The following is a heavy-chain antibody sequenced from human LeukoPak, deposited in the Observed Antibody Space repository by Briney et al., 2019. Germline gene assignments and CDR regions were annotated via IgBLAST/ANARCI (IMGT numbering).Heavy chain of an antibody. J-gene: IGHJ4*02. V-gene: IGHV3-21*01. CDR1: GFTFSSCG. CDR3: ATETIGRHYDY. CDR2: IGPTGTDR. D-gene: IGHD1-14*01. Sequence: GGSLRLSCAASGFTFSSCGFNWVRQAPGKGVEWVSSIGPTGTDRYYADSVRGRFTISRDNAKNSMYLQMDSLRDEDTAVYYCATETIGRHYDYWGQGTLLTVSS.